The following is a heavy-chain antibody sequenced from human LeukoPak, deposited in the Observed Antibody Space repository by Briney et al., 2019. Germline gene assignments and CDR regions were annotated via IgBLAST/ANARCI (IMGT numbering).Heavy chain of an antibody. CDR1: GFSFSSYW. V-gene: IGHV3-7*01. CDR2: TKEDGSEK. J-gene: IGHJ3*02. Sequence: GGSLRLSCAAAGFSFSSYWMSWVRQAPGKGLEWVANTKEDGSEKHYLGSVKGRITISRDNAKNSLYLQMNSLRVEDTAVYFCARWGSELPDDAFDIWGQGTMVTVSS. CDR3: ARWGSELPDDAFDI. D-gene: IGHD6-25*01.